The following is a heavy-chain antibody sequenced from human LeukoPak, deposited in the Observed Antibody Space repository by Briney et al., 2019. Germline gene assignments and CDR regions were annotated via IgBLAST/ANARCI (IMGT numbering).Heavy chain of an antibody. Sequence: GGSLRLSCSASGFRFSDYDMNWVRQAPGKGLEWVSAISGRSNGESVKGRFTISRDNAKNSLYLQLDSLGVEDTAVYYCGRAFPPLRTSSAGDLWGQGTLVTVSS. CDR2: ISGRS. V-gene: IGHV3-69-1*02. J-gene: IGHJ1*01. D-gene: IGHD3-16*01. CDR3: GRAFPPLRTSSAGDL. CDR1: GFRFSDYD.